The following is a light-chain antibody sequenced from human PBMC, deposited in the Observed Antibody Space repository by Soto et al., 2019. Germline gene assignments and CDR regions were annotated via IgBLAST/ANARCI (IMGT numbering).Light chain of an antibody. Sequence: SALTQPRSVAGSPGQSVTISCTGTDSDIGRYNYVSWVQQHPGITPKLLIYEVTNRPSGVSSRFSGSKSGNTASLTISGLQAEDEGDYYCSSYTNSNILHYVFGTGTKVTVL. CDR1: DSDIGRYNY. V-gene: IGLV2-14*01. CDR2: EVT. J-gene: IGLJ1*01. CDR3: SSYTNSNILHYV.